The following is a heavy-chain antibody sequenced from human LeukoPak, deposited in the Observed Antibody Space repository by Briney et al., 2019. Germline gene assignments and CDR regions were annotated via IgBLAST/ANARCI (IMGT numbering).Heavy chain of an antibody. J-gene: IGHJ6*02. CDR3: AKDLSYCSGGTCYTSRYYGMDV. Sequence: PGGSLRLSCAAFGFSLSSHGMHWVRQAPGKGLEWVAFIQDNERNIYYADSVKGRFTISRDNSNNTLYLQMNSLRAEDTAVYYCAKDLSYCSGGTCYTSRYYGMDVWGQGTTVTVSS. D-gene: IGHD2-15*01. CDR1: GFSLSSHG. V-gene: IGHV3-30*02. CDR2: IQDNERNI.